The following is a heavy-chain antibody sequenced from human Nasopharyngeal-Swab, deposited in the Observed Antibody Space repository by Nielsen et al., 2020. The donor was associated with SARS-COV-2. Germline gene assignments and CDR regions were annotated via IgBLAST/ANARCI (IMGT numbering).Heavy chain of an antibody. J-gene: IGHJ6*02. CDR3: ASSPAAAGTVYYYYGMDV. Sequence: GGSLRLSCAASGFTFSSYWMSWVRQAPGKGLEWVANIKQDGSEKYYVDSVKGRFTISRDNAKNSLYLQMNSLRAEDTAVYYCASSPAAAGTVYYYYGMDVWGQGTTVTVSS. CDR2: IKQDGSEK. D-gene: IGHD6-13*01. V-gene: IGHV3-7*01. CDR1: GFTFSSYW.